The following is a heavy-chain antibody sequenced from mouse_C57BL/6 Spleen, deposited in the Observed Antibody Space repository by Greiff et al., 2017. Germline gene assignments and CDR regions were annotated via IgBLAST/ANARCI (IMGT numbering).Heavy chain of an antibody. Sequence: QVQLQQPGAKLVKPGASVKMSCKASGYTFTSYWITWVKQRPGQGLEWIGDIYPGSGSTNYNEKFKSKATLTVDTSSSTAYMQLSSLTSEDSAVYYCARGDDYDGWDFDYWGQGTTLTVSS. J-gene: IGHJ2*01. CDR3: ARGDDYDGWDFDY. CDR1: GYTFTSYW. CDR2: IYPGSGST. D-gene: IGHD2-4*01. V-gene: IGHV1-55*01.